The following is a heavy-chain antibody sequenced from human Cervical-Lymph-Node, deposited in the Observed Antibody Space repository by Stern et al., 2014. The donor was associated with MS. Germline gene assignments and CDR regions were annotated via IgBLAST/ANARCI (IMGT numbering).Heavy chain of an antibody. CDR3: ARELSGMYGMDV. V-gene: IGHV4-31*03. CDR1: GGSINNGDYY. D-gene: IGHD1-1*01. J-gene: IGHJ6*02. Sequence: QLQLQESGPGLVKPSQTLSLTCTVSGGSINNGDYYWSWVRQHPGKGLEWLGSIYYSGATYYNPSLKVRLTISVDTSKRHFSLKLTSVTAADTAVYYCARELSGMYGMDVWGQGTTVTVSS. CDR2: IYYSGAT.